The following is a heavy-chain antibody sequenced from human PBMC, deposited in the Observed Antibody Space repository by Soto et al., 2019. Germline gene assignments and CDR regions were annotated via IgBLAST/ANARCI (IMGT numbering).Heavy chain of an antibody. CDR3: AGGRYQLLGPSFDY. J-gene: IGHJ4*02. Sequence: SETLSLTCTVSGGSISSYYWSWIRQPPGKGLEWIGYIYYSGSTNYNPSLKSRVTISVDTSKNQFSLKLSSVTAADTAVYYCAGGRYQLLGPSFDYWGQGTLVTVSS. CDR1: GGSISSYY. V-gene: IGHV4-59*01. CDR2: IYYSGST. D-gene: IGHD2-2*01.